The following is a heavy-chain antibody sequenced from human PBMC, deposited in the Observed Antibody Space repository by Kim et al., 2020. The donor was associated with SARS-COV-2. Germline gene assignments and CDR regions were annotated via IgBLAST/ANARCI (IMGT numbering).Heavy chain of an antibody. CDR1: GYTFTSYG. CDR2: ISAYNGNT. J-gene: IGHJ6*02. V-gene: IGHV1-18*01. CDR3: ARVRGYCSGGSCYSLFHYYYGMDV. Sequence: ASVKVSCKASGYTFTSYGISWVRQAPGQGLEWMGWISAYNGNTNYAQKLQGRVTMTTDTSTSTAYMELRSLRSDDTAEYYFARVRGYCSGGSCYSLFHYYYGMDVWGQGTTVTVSS. D-gene: IGHD2-15*01.